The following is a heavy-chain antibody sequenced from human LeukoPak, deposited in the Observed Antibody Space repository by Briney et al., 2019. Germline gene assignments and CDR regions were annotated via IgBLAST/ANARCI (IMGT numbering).Heavy chain of an antibody. Sequence: SETLSLTCTVSGGSISSGNYYWNWIRQPAGKGLEWIGRIYTSGSTSYNPSLKSRVTISLDTSKNQFSLKLSSVTAADTAIYYCATEGGRRGFMVRGTKYYFDYWGQGTLVTVSS. V-gene: IGHV4-61*02. CDR3: ATEGGRRGFMVRGTKYYFDY. CDR2: IYTSGST. J-gene: IGHJ4*02. D-gene: IGHD3-10*01. CDR1: GGSISSGNYY.